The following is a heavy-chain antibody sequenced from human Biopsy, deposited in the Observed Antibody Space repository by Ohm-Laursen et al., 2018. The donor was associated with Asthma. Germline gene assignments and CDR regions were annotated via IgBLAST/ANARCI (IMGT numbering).Heavy chain of an antibody. Sequence: SETLSLTWTVSGGSMTPTSHYWDWIRQAPGKGLEWIGYISYGGKTSYNPSLKNRVTISRYTSKNQFSLRLTSVTAADTAVYFCARRITIFGVVQKDHGMDTWGQGTTVIVSS. J-gene: IGHJ6*02. CDR1: GGSMTPTSHY. D-gene: IGHD3-3*01. V-gene: IGHV4-39*01. CDR2: ISYGGKT. CDR3: ARRITIFGVVQKDHGMDT.